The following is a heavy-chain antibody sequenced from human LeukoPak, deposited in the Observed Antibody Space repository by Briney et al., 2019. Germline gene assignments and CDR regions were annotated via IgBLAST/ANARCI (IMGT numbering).Heavy chain of an antibody. CDR1: GYTFTSYD. J-gene: IGHJ5*02. CDR2: MNPNSGNT. Sequence: ASVKVSCKASGYTFTSYDINWVRQATGQGLEWMGWMNPNSGNTGYAQKFQGRVTMTRNTSISTAYMELSSLRSEDTAVYYCARGVGYCSSTSCYTDFARFDPWGQGTLVTVSS. V-gene: IGHV1-8*01. CDR3: ARGVGYCSSTSCYTDFARFDP. D-gene: IGHD2-2*02.